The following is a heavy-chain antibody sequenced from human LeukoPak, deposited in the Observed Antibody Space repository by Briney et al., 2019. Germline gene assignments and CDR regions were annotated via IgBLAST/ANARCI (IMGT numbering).Heavy chain of an antibody. J-gene: IGHJ3*02. D-gene: IGHD3-10*01. V-gene: IGHV1-69*13. CDR3: ARENAPLHHAFDI. CDR1: GGTFNSYG. Sequence: SVKVSCKASGGTFNSYGISWVRQAPGQGLEWMGGIIPTFGTANYAQKFQGRVTITADESTSTAYMELSSLRSEDTAVYYCARENAPLHHAFDIWGQGTMVTVSS. CDR2: IIPTFGTA.